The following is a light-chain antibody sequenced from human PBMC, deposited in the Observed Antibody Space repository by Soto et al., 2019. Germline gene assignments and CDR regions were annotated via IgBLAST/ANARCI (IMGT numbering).Light chain of an antibody. Sequence: QSALTQPPSASGSPGQSVAISCTGTSSDVGGYNYVSWYQQHPGKAPKLMIYEVNKRPSGVPDRFSGSKSGNTASLTVSGPQAEEEADYYCSSYAGSSNVFGTGTKLTVL. CDR2: EVN. CDR3: SSYAGSSNV. V-gene: IGLV2-8*01. J-gene: IGLJ1*01. CDR1: SSDVGGYNY.